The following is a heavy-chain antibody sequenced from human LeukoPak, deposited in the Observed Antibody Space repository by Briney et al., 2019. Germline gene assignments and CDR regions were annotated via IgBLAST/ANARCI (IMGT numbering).Heavy chain of an antibody. CDR2: INHSGST. V-gene: IGHV4-34*01. J-gene: IGHJ6*03. CDR1: GGSFSGYY. CDR3: ATYVGYCSSTSCYVPIWDYYYMDV. Sequence: SETLSLTCAVSGGSFSGYYWSWIRQPPGKGLEWIGEINHSGSTNHNPSLKSRVTISVDTSKNQFSLKLSSVTAADTAVYYCATYVGYCSSTSCYVPIWDYYYMDVWGKGTTVTVSS. D-gene: IGHD2-2*01.